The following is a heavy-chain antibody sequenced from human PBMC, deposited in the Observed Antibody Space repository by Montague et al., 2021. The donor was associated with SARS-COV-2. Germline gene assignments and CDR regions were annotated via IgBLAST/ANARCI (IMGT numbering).Heavy chain of an antibody. J-gene: IGHJ4*02. CDR2: IYYSGSTS. Sequence: SETLSLTCTVSGGSITIRSYYWGWIRQPPGKGLEWIGNIYYSGSTSYYNPSLKSRVTISLDTSKNQFSLRLRSVTAADTAVYYCARDWTHDYWGQGTLVAVSS. D-gene: IGHD1-1*01. V-gene: IGHV4-39*07. CDR3: ARDWTHDY. CDR1: GGSITIRSYY.